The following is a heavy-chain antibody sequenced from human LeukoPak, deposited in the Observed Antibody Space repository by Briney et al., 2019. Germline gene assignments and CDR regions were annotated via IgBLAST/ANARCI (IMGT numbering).Heavy chain of an antibody. V-gene: IGHV3-7*01. D-gene: IGHD3-10*01. CDR2: IKQDGSEK. J-gene: IGHJ5*02. CDR1: GFTFNTYW. Sequence: PGGSLRLSCAASGFTFNTYWMSWVRQAPGKGLEWVANIKQDGSEKYYVDSVEGRFTISGENARNSLYLQMNSLRAEDTAVYYCARSPKSGSYYNTFDPWGQGTLVTVSS. CDR3: ARSPKSGSYYNTFDP.